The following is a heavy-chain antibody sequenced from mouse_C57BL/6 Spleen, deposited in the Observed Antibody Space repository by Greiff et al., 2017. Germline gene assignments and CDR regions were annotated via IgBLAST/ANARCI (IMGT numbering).Heavy chain of an antibody. V-gene: IGHV5-17*01. CDR1: GFTFSDYG. D-gene: IGHD2-3*01. CDR2: ISSGSSTI. Sequence: EVKVEESGGGLVKPGGSLKLSCAASGFTFSDYGMHWVRQAPEKGLEWVAYISSGSSTIYYADTVKGRFTISRDNAKNTLFLQMTSLRSEDTAMYYCARHRDGYYFDYWGQGTTLTVSS. J-gene: IGHJ2*01. CDR3: ARHRDGYYFDY.